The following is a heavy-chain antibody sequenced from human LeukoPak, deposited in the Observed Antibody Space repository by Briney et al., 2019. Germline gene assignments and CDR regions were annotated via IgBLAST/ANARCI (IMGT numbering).Heavy chain of an antibody. CDR2: LTGSGGTT. CDR1: GLTFSTYP. Sequence: GGSLRLSCAASGLTFSTYPMTWVRQAPGKGLEWVSTLTGSGGTTDYADSVRGRFTISRDNSKNTLHLRMNSPRAEDTAVYYCAKNWRSGSDYLTHWGQGTLVTVSS. J-gene: IGHJ4*02. D-gene: IGHD1-26*01. V-gene: IGHV3-23*01. CDR3: AKNWRSGSDYLTH.